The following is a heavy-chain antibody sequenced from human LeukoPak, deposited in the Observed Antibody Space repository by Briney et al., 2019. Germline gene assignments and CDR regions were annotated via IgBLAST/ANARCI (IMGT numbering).Heavy chain of an antibody. CDR3: AAVGWEYSSSPLPMDV. J-gene: IGHJ6*02. D-gene: IGHD6-6*01. CDR1: GFTFSNFW. Sequence: GGSLRLSCTASGFTFSNFWMGWVRQAPGKGLEWVANVKQDETEKFYLGSVKGRFTISRDNAKNSLYLQMNSLRVEDTAVYYCAAVGWEYSSSPLPMDVWGQGTTVTVSS. CDR2: VKQDETEK. V-gene: IGHV3-7*03.